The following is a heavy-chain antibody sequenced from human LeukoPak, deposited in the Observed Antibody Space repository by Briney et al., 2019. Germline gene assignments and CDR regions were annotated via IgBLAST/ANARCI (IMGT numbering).Heavy chain of an antibody. Sequence: PSETLSLTCAVSGGSISSGGYSWSWLRQPPGKGLEWIGYIHYSDTYYNPSLRSRVTILVDTSKNQFSLKLSSVTAADTAVYYCASQSGGYAYWGQGTLVTVSS. D-gene: IGHD5-12*01. J-gene: IGHJ4*02. CDR3: ASQSGGYAY. V-gene: IGHV4-30-4*07. CDR2: IHYSDT. CDR1: GGSISSGGYS.